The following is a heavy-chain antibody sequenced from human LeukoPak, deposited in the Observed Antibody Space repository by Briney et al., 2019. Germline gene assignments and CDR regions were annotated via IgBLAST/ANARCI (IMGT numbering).Heavy chain of an antibody. CDR1: GFTFEDYG. J-gene: IGHJ4*02. D-gene: IGHD4-17*01. Sequence: PGGSFRLSLSASGFTFEDYGMSLVGQAAGKGLGGLPGINWNGGSTGYADSVKGRFTISRDNAKNPLYLQMNSLRAEDTALYHCARAMTTGRGDYFDYWGQGTLVTVSS. V-gene: IGHV3-20*02. CDR3: ARAMTTGRGDYFDY. CDR2: INWNGGST.